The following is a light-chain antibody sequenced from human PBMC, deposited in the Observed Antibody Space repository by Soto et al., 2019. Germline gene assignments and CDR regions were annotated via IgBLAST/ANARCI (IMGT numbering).Light chain of an antibody. Sequence: DIQMTQSPSSVSASVGDRVTITCRASQDIISWLAWYQQKPGKAPKVLIYGASSLQSGVPSRFSGSGSGTDFTLTISTPQAEDFATYYCQQTNSFPLTFGGGTKVEIK. CDR3: QQTNSFPLT. CDR2: GAS. J-gene: IGKJ4*01. CDR1: QDIISW. V-gene: IGKV1-12*01.